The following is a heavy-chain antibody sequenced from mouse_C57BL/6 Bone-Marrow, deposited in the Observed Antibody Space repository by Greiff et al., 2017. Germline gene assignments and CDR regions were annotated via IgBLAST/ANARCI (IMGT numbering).Heavy chain of an antibody. D-gene: IGHD1-1*02. Sequence: QVQLQQPGAELVMPGASVKLSCKASGYTFTSYWMHWVKQRPGQGLEWIGEIDPSDSYTNYNQKFKGKSTLSVDKSSSTAYMQLSSLTSEDSAVYDCARVGIPFAYWGQGTLVTVSA. CDR1: GYTFTSYW. CDR2: IDPSDSYT. V-gene: IGHV1-69*01. CDR3: ARVGIPFAY. J-gene: IGHJ3*01.